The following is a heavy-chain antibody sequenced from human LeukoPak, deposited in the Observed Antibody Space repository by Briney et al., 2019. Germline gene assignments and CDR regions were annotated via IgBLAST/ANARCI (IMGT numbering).Heavy chain of an antibody. Sequence: ASVKVSCKASGGTFSSYAISWVRQAPGQGLEWMGGIIPIFGTANYAQKFQGRVTITADESTSTAYMELRSLRSDDTAVYYCARENLYYDFWSGPVHNWFDPWGQGTLVTVSS. CDR3: ARENLYYDFWSGPVHNWFDP. CDR2: IIPIFGTA. CDR1: GGTFSSYA. D-gene: IGHD3-3*01. J-gene: IGHJ5*02. V-gene: IGHV1-69*13.